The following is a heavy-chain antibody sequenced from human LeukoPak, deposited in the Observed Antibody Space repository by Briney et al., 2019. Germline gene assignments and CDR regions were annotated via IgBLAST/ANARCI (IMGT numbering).Heavy chain of an antibody. V-gene: IGHV4-59*12. CDR1: GGSISSYY. J-gene: IGHJ6*03. CDR2: IYYSGYT. Sequence: PSETLSLTCTVSGGSISSYYWSWIRQPPGKGLEWIGYIYYSGYTNYNPSLKSRVTISIDTSRTQFSLRVYSVTAADTAIYYCGRLIVEPAPMYYYYIDVWGKGTTVTVSS. D-gene: IGHD2-2*01. CDR3: GRLIVEPAPMYYYYIDV.